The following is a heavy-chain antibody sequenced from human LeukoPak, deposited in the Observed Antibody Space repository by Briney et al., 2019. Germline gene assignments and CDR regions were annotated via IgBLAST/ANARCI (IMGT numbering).Heavy chain of an antibody. D-gene: IGHD6-19*01. Sequence: GGSLRVSCAVSGFTFSGHWMFWVRQAPGKGLEWVSSIQWNDDSTGYADSVKGRFTISRDNAKNSLYLQMKSLRAEDTALYYCARDSDYYSSGWSPWDYWGQGTLVTVSS. V-gene: IGHV3-20*04. J-gene: IGHJ4*02. CDR1: GFTFSGHW. CDR3: ARDSDYYSSGWSPWDY. CDR2: IQWNDDST.